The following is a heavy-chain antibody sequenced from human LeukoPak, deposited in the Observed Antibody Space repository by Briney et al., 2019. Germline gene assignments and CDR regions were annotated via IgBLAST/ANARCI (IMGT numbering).Heavy chain of an antibody. J-gene: IGHJ4*02. CDR3: ARAFGWRQFYYFDY. V-gene: IGHV3-33*01. CDR1: GFTFXXXX. D-gene: IGHD5-24*01. CDR2: IWYXGSNK. Sequence: GRSLRLSXAASGFTFXXXXXXXXXQXXXXXXXXXXXIWYXGSNKYYAXSVKGRXTISRXNSKNTLYLQMNSLRAEDTAVYYCARAFGWRQFYYFDYWGQGTLVTVSS.